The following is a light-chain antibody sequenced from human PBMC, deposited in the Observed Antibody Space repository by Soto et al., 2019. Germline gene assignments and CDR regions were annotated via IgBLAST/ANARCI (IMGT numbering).Light chain of an antibody. CDR2: EVS. J-gene: IGLJ1*01. V-gene: IGLV2-8*01. Sequence: QSALTQPPSASGSPGQSVTISCTGTSSDVGGYNYVSWYQQHPGKAPKLMIYEVSKRPSGVPDRCSGSKSGNTASLTVSGLQAEDEADYYCSSYVGTDRRDVFGSGTKVTVL. CDR1: SSDVGGYNY. CDR3: SSYVGTDRRDV.